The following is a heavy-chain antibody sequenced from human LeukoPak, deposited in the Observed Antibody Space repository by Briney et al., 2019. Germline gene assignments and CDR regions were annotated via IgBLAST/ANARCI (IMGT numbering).Heavy chain of an antibody. CDR2: INAGGSNT. CDR3: AKHLTGSKIFDY. D-gene: IGHD3-9*01. J-gene: IGHJ4*02. Sequence: QPGGSLRLSCAASEFTFSTYAMSWVRQSPGKGLEWVSAINAGGSNTFYADSVKGRFTISRDNSKNTLYLQMNSLRAEDTALYHCAKHLTGSKIFDYWGQGTLVTVSS. V-gene: IGHV3-23*01. CDR1: EFTFSTYA.